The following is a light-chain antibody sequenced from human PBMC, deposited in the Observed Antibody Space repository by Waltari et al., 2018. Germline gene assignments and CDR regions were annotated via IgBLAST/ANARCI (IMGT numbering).Light chain of an antibody. Sequence: QSALTKPAPVSGSPGQSITISCTGTSSDVGGYNYVSWYQQHPDKAPKLMIYDVNNRASGVSNRFSGSKSGNTASLTISGLQAEDEADYYCSSYTSSSTLFGGGTKLTVL. CDR2: DVN. CDR3: SSYTSSSTL. V-gene: IGLV2-14*03. J-gene: IGLJ2*01. CDR1: SSDVGGYNY.